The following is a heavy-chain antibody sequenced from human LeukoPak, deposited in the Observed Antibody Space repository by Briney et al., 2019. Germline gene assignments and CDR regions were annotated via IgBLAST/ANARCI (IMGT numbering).Heavy chain of an antibody. CDR1: GGSISSYY. CDR3: ARRYCSSTSCYLEAFDI. CDR2: IYYSGST. D-gene: IGHD2-2*01. V-gene: IGHV4-59*08. Sequence: SETLSLTCTVSGGSISSYYWSWIRQPPGKGLEWIGYIYYSGSTNYNPSLKSRVTISVDTSKNQFSLKLSSVTAADTAVYYCARRYCSSTSCYLEAFDIWGQGTMVTVSS. J-gene: IGHJ3*02.